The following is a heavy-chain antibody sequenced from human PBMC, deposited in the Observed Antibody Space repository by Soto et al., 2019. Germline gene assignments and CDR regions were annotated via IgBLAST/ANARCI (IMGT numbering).Heavy chain of an antibody. CDR1: GFTFSSYA. Sequence: QVQLVESGGGVVQPGRSLRLSCAASGFTFSSYAMHWVRQAPGKGLEWVAVISYDGSNKYDADSVKGRFTISRDNSKNTLYLQMNSLRAEDTAVYYCASEVSLGYGEPPGPVDYWGQGTLVTVSS. CDR3: ASEVSLGYGEPPGPVDY. J-gene: IGHJ4*02. D-gene: IGHD4-17*01. CDR2: ISYDGSNK. V-gene: IGHV3-30-3*01.